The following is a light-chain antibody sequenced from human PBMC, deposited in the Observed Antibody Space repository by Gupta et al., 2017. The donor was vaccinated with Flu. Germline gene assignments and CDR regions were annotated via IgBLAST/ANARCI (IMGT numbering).Light chain of an antibody. CDR2: GAS. CDR3: QQESYLPVA. J-gene: IGKJ2*01. Sequence: EIVLPQSPGRLSLSPGERATLSCRASQSVTSNYLVWYQQKPGQAPRLLMYGASNRASGTPDRFSGSGSGTEFTLTISRLEPEDFAVYYCQQESYLPVAFGQGTKLEIK. CDR1: QSVTSNY. V-gene: IGKV3-20*01.